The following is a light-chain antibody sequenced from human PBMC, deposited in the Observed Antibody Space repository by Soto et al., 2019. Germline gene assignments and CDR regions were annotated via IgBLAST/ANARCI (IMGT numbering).Light chain of an antibody. CDR3: CSYAGSSSHVV. V-gene: IGLV2-23*01. Sequence: QSALTQPPSVSGSPGQSVTISCTATTTDIDNYDSVSWYQQAPGTAPKLIIYEGSKRPSGVSNRFSGSKSGNTASLTISGLQAEDEADYYCCSYAGSSSHVVFGGGTKLTVL. J-gene: IGLJ2*01. CDR1: TTDIDNYDS. CDR2: EGS.